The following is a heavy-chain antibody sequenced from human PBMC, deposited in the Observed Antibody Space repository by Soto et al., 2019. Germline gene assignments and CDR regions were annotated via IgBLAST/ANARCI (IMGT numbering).Heavy chain of an antibody. CDR3: ARGRYGDY. CDR1: GYDFTTYG. D-gene: IGHD1-1*01. V-gene: IGHV1-18*01. CDR2: ISAHNGNT. J-gene: IGHJ4*02. Sequence: QVHLVQSGAEVKKPGASVKVSCKGSGYDFTTYGITWVRQAPGQGLEWMAWISAHNGNTDYAQKLQGRVTVTRDTSTRTAYVGLRSLRSGETAVYYCARGRYGDYWGQGALVTVSS.